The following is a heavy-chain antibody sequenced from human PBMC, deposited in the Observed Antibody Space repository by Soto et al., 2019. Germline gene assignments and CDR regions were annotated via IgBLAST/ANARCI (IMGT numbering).Heavy chain of an antibody. Sequence: QVRLVQSGAEVKKTGSSVKVSCEASGTTFSNFAIGWVRQAPGQGLEWMGGIILPFGTPNYAQKFQGRVTISAGESMTTAYMEVRGLRSEDTAVYYCVRGPDYEGYFDYWGQGTLVTVSS. D-gene: IGHD3-22*01. CDR1: GTTFSNFA. V-gene: IGHV1-69*12. CDR3: VRGPDYEGYFDY. J-gene: IGHJ4*02. CDR2: IILPFGTP.